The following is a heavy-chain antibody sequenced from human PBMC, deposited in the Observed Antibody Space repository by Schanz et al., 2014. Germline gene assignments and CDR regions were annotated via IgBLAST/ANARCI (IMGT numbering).Heavy chain of an antibody. V-gene: IGHV1-18*01. J-gene: IGHJ5*02. Sequence: QVQVVQSGAEVKKPGASVKVSCKASGYTFTDYGINWVRQAPGQGLEWMGWISPYTGNTHYFDKMEGRVTMTTDTSTSTAYMELSSLKSEDTAVYYCARGPLGTSPWGQGTLVTVSS. D-gene: IGHD5-12*01. CDR3: ARGPLGTSP. CDR2: ISPYTGNT. CDR1: GYTFTDYG.